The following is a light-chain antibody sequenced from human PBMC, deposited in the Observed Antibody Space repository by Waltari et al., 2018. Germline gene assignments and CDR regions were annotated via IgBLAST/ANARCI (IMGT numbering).Light chain of an antibody. Sequence: EILMTQSPDTLSVSPGERATLSCRASKNINKKLAWYQQKPGQVPRRLIYDASIRAPGIPARFSGSGSGIEFTLTISSLQSEDFAVYYCQQYRKWPAWTFGQGTKVEIK. CDR1: KNINKK. CDR3: QQYRKWPAWT. CDR2: DAS. J-gene: IGKJ1*01. V-gene: IGKV3-15*01.